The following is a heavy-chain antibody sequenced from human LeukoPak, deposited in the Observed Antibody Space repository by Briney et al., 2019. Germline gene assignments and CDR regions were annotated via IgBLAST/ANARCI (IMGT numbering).Heavy chain of an antibody. Sequence: ASVKVSCKASGYTFTSYDINWVRQATGQGLEWMGWMNPNSGNTGYAQKFQGRVTMTRNTSISTAYMELSSLRSEDTAVYYCARQPPQLTKGIAGAGTRLDFDYWGQGTLVTVSS. J-gene: IGHJ4*02. V-gene: IGHV1-8*01. D-gene: IGHD6-19*01. CDR1: GYTFTSYD. CDR3: ARQPPQLTKGIAGAGTRLDFDY. CDR2: MNPNSGNT.